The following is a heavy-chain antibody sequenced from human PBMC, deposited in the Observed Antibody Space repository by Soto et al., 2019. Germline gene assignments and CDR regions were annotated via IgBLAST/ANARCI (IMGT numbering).Heavy chain of an antibody. V-gene: IGHV1-2*04. Sequence: QVQLVQSGAEVKKPGASVKVSCKASGYTFTGYYMHWVRQAPGQGLEWMGWISPNSGGTNYAQKFQGWVTMTRDTSISTAYMELSRLRSDDTAVYYCARARGDFDWLFDYWGQGTLVTVSS. CDR2: ISPNSGGT. D-gene: IGHD3-9*01. CDR1: GYTFTGYY. J-gene: IGHJ4*02. CDR3: ARARGDFDWLFDY.